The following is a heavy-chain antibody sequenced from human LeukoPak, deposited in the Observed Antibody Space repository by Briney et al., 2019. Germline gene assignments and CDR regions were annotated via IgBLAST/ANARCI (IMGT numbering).Heavy chain of an antibody. J-gene: IGHJ4*02. CDR1: GGSISTSNYY. V-gene: IGHV4-39*07. D-gene: IGHD2-8*01. CDR3: ARGTLGYCTNGVWGCANYFDY. Sequence: SETLSLTCTVSGGSISTSNYYWGWIRQPPEKGLEWIGEINHSGSTNYNPSLKSRVTISVDTSKNQFSLKLSSVTAADTAVYYCARGTLGYCTNGVWGCANYFDYWGQGTLVTVSS. CDR2: INHSGST.